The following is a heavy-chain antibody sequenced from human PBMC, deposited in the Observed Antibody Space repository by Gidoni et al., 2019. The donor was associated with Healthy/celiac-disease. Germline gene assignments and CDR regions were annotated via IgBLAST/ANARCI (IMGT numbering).Heavy chain of an antibody. D-gene: IGHD3-16*01. Sequence: EVQLVEYGGGVVRPGGSLRLSCAAPELTFDDYGMSWDRQTPGKGLGWVSGINWNGGSTGYADSVKGRFTISRDNAKNSLYLQMNSLRAEDTALYHCAGGDGKHQWFDPWGQGTLVTVSS. CDR3: AGGDGKHQWFDP. CDR2: INWNGGST. CDR1: ELTFDDYG. J-gene: IGHJ5*02. V-gene: IGHV3-20*01.